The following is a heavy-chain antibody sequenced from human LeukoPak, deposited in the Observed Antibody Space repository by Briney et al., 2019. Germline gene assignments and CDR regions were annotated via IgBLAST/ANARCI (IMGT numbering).Heavy chain of an antibody. V-gene: IGHV3-30*02. CDR2: IRYDGDNK. D-gene: IGHD3-16*01. J-gene: IGHJ4*02. CDR3: ARSGLGELYY. Sequence: GGSLRLSCAASGFTFSSYGMHWVRQAPGKGLEWVAFIRYDGDNKHYADSVKGRFTISRDISKNTLYLQMNSLRGEDTAVYYCARSGLGELYYWGQGTLVTVSS. CDR1: GFTFSSYG.